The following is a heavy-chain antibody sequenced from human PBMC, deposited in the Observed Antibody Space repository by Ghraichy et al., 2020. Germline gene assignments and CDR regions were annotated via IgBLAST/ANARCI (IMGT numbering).Heavy chain of an antibody. CDR3: ARGRYYNILTGLAKDEDYYYYGMDV. D-gene: IGHD3-9*01. Sequence: GSLRLSCAVYGGSFSGYYWSWIRQPRGKGLEWIGEINHSGSTNYNPSLKSRVTISVDTSKNQFSLKLSSVTAADTAVYYCARGRYYNILTGLAKDEDYYYYGMDVWGQGTTVTVSS. CDR1: GGSFSGYY. CDR2: INHSGST. V-gene: IGHV4-34*01. J-gene: IGHJ6*02.